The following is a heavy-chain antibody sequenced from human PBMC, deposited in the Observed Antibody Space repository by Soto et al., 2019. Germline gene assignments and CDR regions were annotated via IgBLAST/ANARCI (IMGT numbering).Heavy chain of an antibody. J-gene: IGHJ4*02. CDR3: AKGRSGSGYDLSDY. CDR1: GFTFVTYA. D-gene: IGHD5-12*01. CDR2: ISGSGGST. Sequence: PGGSLRLSCAVSGFTFVTYAMSWVRQAPGKGLEWVSAISGSGGSTYYADSVKGRFTISRDNSKNTLYLQMNSLRAEDTAVYDCAKGRSGSGYDLSDYWGQGTLVTVSS. V-gene: IGHV3-23*01.